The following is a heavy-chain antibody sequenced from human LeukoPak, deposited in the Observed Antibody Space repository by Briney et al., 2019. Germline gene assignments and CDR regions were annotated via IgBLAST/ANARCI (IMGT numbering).Heavy chain of an antibody. CDR3: AREWKHCGATSCGYYFDY. CDR1: GYTFNSFS. J-gene: IGHJ4*02. V-gene: IGHV1-18*01. D-gene: IGHD2-2*01. CDR2: ISTYNGNT. Sequence: ASVKVSCKASGYTFNSFSINWVRQAPGQGLEWMGWISTYNGNTNHSQKLQGRVTMTTDTSTSTAYMELRSLRSDDTAVYYCAREWKHCGATSCGYYFDYWGQGTLVTVSS.